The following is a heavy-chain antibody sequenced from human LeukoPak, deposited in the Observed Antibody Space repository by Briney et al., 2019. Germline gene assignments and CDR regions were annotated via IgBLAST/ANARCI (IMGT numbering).Heavy chain of an antibody. CDR3: ARHVNTYYYYYYMDV. J-gene: IGHJ6*03. CDR2: IYHSGST. Sequence: SETLSLTCTVSGYSISSGFYWGWIRQPPGKGLECIGSIYHSGSTYYNPSLKSRVTISVDTSKNQFSLKLSSVTAADTAVYYCARHVNTYYYYYYMDVWGKGTTVTVSS. D-gene: IGHD1/OR15-1a*01. V-gene: IGHV4-38-2*02. CDR1: GYSISSGFY.